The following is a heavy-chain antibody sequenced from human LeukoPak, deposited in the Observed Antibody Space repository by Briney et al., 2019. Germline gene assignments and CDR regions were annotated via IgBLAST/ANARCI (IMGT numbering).Heavy chain of an antibody. CDR2: IYYSGST. Sequence: SSETLSLTCSVSGGSVSGTNYYWAWIRQPPEKGLEWIGTIYYSGSTYYNVSLKSRVIISLDTSKNQFSLKLSSVTAADTAVYYCARTLSRWDPFDYWGQGTLVTVSS. V-gene: IGHV4-39*07. J-gene: IGHJ4*02. CDR1: GGSVSGTNYY. D-gene: IGHD1-26*01. CDR3: ARTLSRWDPFDY.